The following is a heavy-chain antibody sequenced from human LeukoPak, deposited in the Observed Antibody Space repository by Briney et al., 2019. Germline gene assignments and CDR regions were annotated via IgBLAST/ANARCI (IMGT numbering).Heavy chain of an antibody. CDR1: GGSISSGSYY. Sequence: SETLSLTCTVSGGSISSGSYYWSWIRQPAGKGLEWIGRIYTSGSTNYNPSLKSRVTISVDTSKNQFSLKLSSVTAADTAVYYCARGVDWFDPWGQGTLVTVSS. V-gene: IGHV4-61*02. CDR2: IYTSGST. J-gene: IGHJ5*02. CDR3: ARGVDWFDP.